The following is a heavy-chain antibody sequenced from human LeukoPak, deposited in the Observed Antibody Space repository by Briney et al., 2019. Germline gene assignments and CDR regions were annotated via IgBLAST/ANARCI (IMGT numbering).Heavy chain of an antibody. Sequence: GASVKVSCKASGYTFTSYYMHWVRQAPGQGLEWMGWISVKNGNTNYAQKFQGRVTMTTDTSTATAYMELRSLRYDDTAVYFCAREFWEPMAFDIWGQGTLVTVSS. CDR3: AREFWEPMAFDI. J-gene: IGHJ4*02. CDR2: ISVKNGNT. D-gene: IGHD3-3*01. V-gene: IGHV1-18*04. CDR1: GYTFTSYY.